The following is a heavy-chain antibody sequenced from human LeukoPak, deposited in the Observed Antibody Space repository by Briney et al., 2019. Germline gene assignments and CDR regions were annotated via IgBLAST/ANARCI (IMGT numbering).Heavy chain of an antibody. D-gene: IGHD2-15*01. Sequence: GGSLRLSCAASGFTFSSNWMSWVRQAPGKGLEWVANTKQDGTEKYYVDSVKGRFTTSRGNAKNSLYLQMNSLRAEDTAVYYCARAEYCSGGSCSSDRYGYFDLWGRGTLATVSS. CDR1: GFTFSSNW. CDR2: TKQDGTEK. J-gene: IGHJ2*01. CDR3: ARAEYCSGGSCSSDRYGYFDL. V-gene: IGHV3-7*01.